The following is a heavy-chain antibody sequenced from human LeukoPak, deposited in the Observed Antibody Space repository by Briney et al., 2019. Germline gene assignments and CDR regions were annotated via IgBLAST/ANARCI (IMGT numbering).Heavy chain of an antibody. V-gene: IGHV3-48*02. CDR2: ISSNSGAI. Sequence: GGSLRLSCAASGFTFSSNSMNWVRQAPGKGLEWVSHISSNSGAIYYADSVKGRFTISRDNVKNSLYLQMNSLRDEDTAVYYCARGHDLAKRSIDYWGRGTLVTASS. CDR1: GFTFSSNS. D-gene: IGHD1-1*01. CDR3: ARGHDLAKRSIDY. J-gene: IGHJ4*02.